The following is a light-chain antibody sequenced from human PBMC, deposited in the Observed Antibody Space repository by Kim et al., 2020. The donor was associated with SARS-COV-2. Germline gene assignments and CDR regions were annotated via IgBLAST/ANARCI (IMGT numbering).Light chain of an antibody. J-gene: IGLJ1*01. CDR2: YDT. CDR1: KIGSKS. Sequence: SYELTQPPSVSVAPGKTARISCGGDKIGSKSVHWYQQKPGQAPVMVIYYDTDRPSGIPERFSGSKSGNTATLTISRVEAGDEADYYCQVWDGSRDHYVFG. CDR3: QVWDGSRDHYV. V-gene: IGLV3-21*04.